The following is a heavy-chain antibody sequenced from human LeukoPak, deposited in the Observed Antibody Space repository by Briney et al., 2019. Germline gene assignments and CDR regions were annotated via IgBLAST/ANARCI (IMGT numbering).Heavy chain of an antibody. CDR2: ISSSSSYI. V-gene: IGHV3-21*01. J-gene: IGHJ4*02. Sequence: SGGSLRLSCAASGFTFSSYSMNWVRQAPGKGLEWVSSISSSSSYIYCADSVKGRFTISRDNAKNSLYLQMNSLRAEDTAVYYCARDRTYSSGSPGDWGQGTLVTVSS. CDR1: GFTFSSYS. CDR3: ARDRTYSSGSPGD. D-gene: IGHD6-19*01.